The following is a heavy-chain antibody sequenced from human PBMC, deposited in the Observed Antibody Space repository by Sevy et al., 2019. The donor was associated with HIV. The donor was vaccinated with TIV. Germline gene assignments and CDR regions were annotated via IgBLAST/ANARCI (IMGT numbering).Heavy chain of an antibody. Sequence: GGSLRLSCAASGFTFSSYGMHWVRQAPGKGLEWVAVISYDGSNKYYADSVKGRFTISRDNSKNTLYLQMNSLRAEDTAVYYCANEGSGYSYGLDYLGQGTLVTVSS. CDR2: ISYDGSNK. V-gene: IGHV3-30*18. D-gene: IGHD5-18*01. CDR3: ANEGSGYSYGLDY. CDR1: GFTFSSYG. J-gene: IGHJ4*02.